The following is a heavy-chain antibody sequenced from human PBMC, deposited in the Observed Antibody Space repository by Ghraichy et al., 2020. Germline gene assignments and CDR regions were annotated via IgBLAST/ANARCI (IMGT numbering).Heavy chain of an antibody. CDR2: ISGSGGST. Sequence: GGSLRLSCAASGFTFSSYAMSWVRQAPGKGLEWVSAISGSGGSTYYADSVKGRFTISRDNSKNTLYLQMNSLSAEDAAVYYCAKDQDEEWRAGGAGCGFDYWGQGTLVTVSS. V-gene: IGHV3-23*01. CDR3: AKDQDEEWRAGGAGCGFDY. J-gene: IGHJ4*02. CDR1: GFTFSSYA. D-gene: IGHD3-3*01.